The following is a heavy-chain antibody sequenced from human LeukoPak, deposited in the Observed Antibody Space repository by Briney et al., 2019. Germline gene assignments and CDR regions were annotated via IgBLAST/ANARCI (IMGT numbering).Heavy chain of an antibody. CDR2: IYYSGST. CDR1: GGSITIYY. J-gene: IGHJ4*02. CDR3: AREIGRDGYNLFDY. V-gene: IGHV4-59*01. Sequence: SETLSLTCTVSGGSITIYYWSWIRQPPGKGLEWIGYIYYSGSTNYNPSLKSRVTISVDTSKNQFSLKLSSVTAADTAVYYCAREIGRDGYNLFDYWGQGTLVTVSS. D-gene: IGHD5-24*01.